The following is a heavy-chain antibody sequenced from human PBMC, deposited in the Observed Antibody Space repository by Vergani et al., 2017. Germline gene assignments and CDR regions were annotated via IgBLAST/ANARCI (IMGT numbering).Heavy chain of an antibody. Sequence: VQLVQSGGGLVQPGGSLRLSCAASGFTFSSYAMSWVRQAPGKGLEWVSAISGSGGSTYYADSVKGRFTISRDNSKNTLYLQMNSLRAEVTAVYYCAKTRRHYDYVWGSYRYVWFDPWGQGTLVTVSS. V-gene: IGHV3-23*04. CDR3: AKTRRHYDYVWGSYRYVWFDP. CDR2: ISGSGGST. J-gene: IGHJ5*02. D-gene: IGHD3-16*02. CDR1: GFTFSSYA.